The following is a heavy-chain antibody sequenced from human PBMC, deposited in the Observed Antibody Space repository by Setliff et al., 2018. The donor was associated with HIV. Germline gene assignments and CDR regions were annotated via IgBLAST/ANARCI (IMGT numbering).Heavy chain of an antibody. J-gene: IGHJ1*01. CDR3: ATIREYYYDSSGQEYFQN. CDR1: GYTFNNYY. V-gene: IGHV1-46*02. CDR2: INPNSGNT. Sequence: ASVKVSCKASGYTFNNYYMHWVRQAPGQGLEWRGLINPNSGNTNNAHKFQGSVTMTEDTSTDTAYMELSSLTSEDTAVYYCATIREYYYDSSGQEYFQNWGHGTLVTVSS. D-gene: IGHD3-22*01.